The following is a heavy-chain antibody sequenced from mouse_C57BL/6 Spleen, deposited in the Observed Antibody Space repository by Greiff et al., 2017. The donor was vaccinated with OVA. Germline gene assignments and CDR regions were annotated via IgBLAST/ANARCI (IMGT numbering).Heavy chain of an antibody. CDR1: GYAFSSSW. Sequence: VQVVESGPELVKPGASVKISCKASGYAFSSSWMNWVKQRPGKGLEWIGRIYPGDGDTNYNGKFKGKATLTADKSSSTAYMQLSSLTSEDSAVYFCARSYSNYAMDYWGQGTSVTVSS. CDR3: ARSYSNYAMDY. J-gene: IGHJ4*01. CDR2: IYPGDGDT. D-gene: IGHD2-5*01. V-gene: IGHV1-82*01.